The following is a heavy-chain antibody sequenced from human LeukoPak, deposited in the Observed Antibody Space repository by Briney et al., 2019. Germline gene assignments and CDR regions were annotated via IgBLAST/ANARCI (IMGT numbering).Heavy chain of an antibody. J-gene: IGHJ4*02. CDR1: GYTFTGYY. D-gene: IGHD6-6*01. V-gene: IGHV1-2*02. CDR2: INPNSGGT. Sequence: GASVKVSCKASGYTFTGYYMHWVRQAPGQGLEWMGWINPNSGGTNYAQKLQGRVTMTTDTSTSTAYMELRGLRSDDTAVYYCARDQTNYSSSPEVFDYWGQGTLVTVSS. CDR3: ARDQTNYSSSPEVFDY.